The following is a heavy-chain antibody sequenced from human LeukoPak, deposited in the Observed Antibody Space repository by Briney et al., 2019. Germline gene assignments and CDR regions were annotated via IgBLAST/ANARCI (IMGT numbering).Heavy chain of an antibody. J-gene: IGHJ4*02. D-gene: IGHD2-15*01. V-gene: IGHV1-2*02. Sequence: GSVRVSCMASGYTFTGYYIQWVRQAPGQGVEWLGWINPTRGGTNYAQKFQGRVTMTRYTSIRTAYMELSGLSSDDTAIYYCAKDDCSDYSRPFFDHWGQGTQVTVSS. CDR3: AKDDCSDYSRPFFDH. CDR1: GYTFTGYY. CDR2: INPTRGGT.